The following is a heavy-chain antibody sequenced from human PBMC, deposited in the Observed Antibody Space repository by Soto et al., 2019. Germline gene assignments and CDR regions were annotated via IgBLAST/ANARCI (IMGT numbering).Heavy chain of an antibody. CDR2: ISASGGNT. CDR3: AKEPTSTVEGAFDL. CDR1: GFIFSTFA. V-gene: IGHV3-23*01. Sequence: EVQLLESGGGLVQPEGSLRLSCTGSGFIFSTFAMSWVRQAPGKGLEWLSAISASGGNTYYPDSVKGRFTISRDISENTLYLQMSSLGGEDTAVYHCAKEPTSTVEGAFDLWGRGTMVTVSS. J-gene: IGHJ3*01. D-gene: IGHD4-17*01.